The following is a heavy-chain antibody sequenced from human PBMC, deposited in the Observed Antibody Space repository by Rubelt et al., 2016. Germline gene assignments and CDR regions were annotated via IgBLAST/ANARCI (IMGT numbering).Heavy chain of an antibody. D-gene: IGHD3-16*01. CDR2: IFYSGTT. Sequence: QLQLQESGPGLVKPSETLSLTCTVSGGSISSDTFYLDWIRQPPGEGLEWIGSIFYSGTTYYNPSLKSRVTISVDTSKCQFSLKVSSVTAADTAVYYCAGHLRRLDAFDIWGQGTLVTVSS. CDR1: GGSISSDTFY. CDR3: AGHLRRLDAFDI. J-gene: IGHJ3*02. V-gene: IGHV4-39*01.